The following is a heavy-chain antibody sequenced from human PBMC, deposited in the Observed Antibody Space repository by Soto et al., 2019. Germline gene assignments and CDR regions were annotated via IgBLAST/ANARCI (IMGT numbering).Heavy chain of an antibody. Sequence: KPSETLSLTCSVSGASINNYYWSWIRQPPGKGLEWIGYVYYTGSTSTKYHPSLQNRVAMSVDSSRNQFSLKLTSMTAADTAIYYCAKYRRTDAEGYKLDFWGPGTLVTVSS. V-gene: IGHV4-59*01. D-gene: IGHD2-15*01. CDR2: VYYTGSTST. CDR1: GASINNYY. CDR3: AKYRRTDAEGYKLDF. J-gene: IGHJ4*02.